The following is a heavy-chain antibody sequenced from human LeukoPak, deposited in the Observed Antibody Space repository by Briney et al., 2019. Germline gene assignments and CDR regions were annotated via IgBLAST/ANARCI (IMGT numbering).Heavy chain of an antibody. CDR3: ARHSIASDGARLFDY. J-gene: IGHJ4*02. V-gene: IGHV4-59*08. Sequence: SETLSLTCTVSGDSISGYFWSWIRQTPGKGLEWIGYIHYSGATNYNPSLKSRVSMSVDTSMNQFSLKLASVTAADTAVYYCARHSIASDGARLFDYWGRGTLVTVSS. D-gene: IGHD2-21*01. CDR1: GDSISGYF. CDR2: IHYSGAT.